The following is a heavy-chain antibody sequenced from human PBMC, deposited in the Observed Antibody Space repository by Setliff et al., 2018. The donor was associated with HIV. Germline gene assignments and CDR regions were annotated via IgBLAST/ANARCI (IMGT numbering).Heavy chain of an antibody. J-gene: IGHJ4*02. CDR2: IYYSGST. Sequence: PSETLSLTCVISGGSISSTSYYWGWIRQPPGKGLEWIGSIYYSGSTYHNPSLNSRATTSIDTPKNQFSLKLNSVTAADTAVYYCARLSGGMVPNYWGPGTRVTSPQ. CDR1: GGSISSTSYY. CDR3: ARLSGGMVPNY. D-gene: IGHD3-10*01. V-gene: IGHV4-39*01.